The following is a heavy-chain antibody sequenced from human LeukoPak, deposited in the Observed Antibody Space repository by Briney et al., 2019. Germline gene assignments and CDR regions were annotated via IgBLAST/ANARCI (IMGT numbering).Heavy chain of an antibody. V-gene: IGHV4-59*01. Sequence: SETLSLTCTVSGGSISSYYWAWIRQPPGKGLEWIGSIFYSESFKYNPSLQSRVTVLLDTSKNQFFLNLTSVTAADTAVYFCARVFTYYDFWSGSYSGWFDPWGQGTLVTVSS. J-gene: IGHJ5*02. CDR3: ARVFTYYDFWSGSYSGWFDP. D-gene: IGHD3-3*01. CDR2: IFYSESF. CDR1: GGSISSYY.